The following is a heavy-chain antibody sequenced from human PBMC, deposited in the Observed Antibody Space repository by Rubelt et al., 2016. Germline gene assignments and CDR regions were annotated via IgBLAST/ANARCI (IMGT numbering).Heavy chain of an antibody. Sequence: QVQLVQSGAEVKKPGASVKVSCKASGYTFTSYGISWVRQAPGQGLEWMGWISAYNGNTNYAQKLQGRVTMTPDSSTGASYMELRRRMSDDTAVYFCARDVGGISVLYCFDYWCQGTLVTVSS. V-gene: IGHV1-18*01. CDR2: ISAYNGNT. CDR3: ARDVGGISVLYCFDY. J-gene: IGHJ4*02. D-gene: IGHD4-23*01. CDR1: GYTFTSYG.